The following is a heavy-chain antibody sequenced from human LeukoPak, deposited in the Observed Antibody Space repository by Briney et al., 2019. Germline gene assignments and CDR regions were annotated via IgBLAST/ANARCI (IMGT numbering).Heavy chain of an antibody. J-gene: IGHJ5*02. CDR3: AREGDNYGNWFDP. Sequence: SETLSLTCAVYGGSFSGYYWSWIRQPPGKGLEWIGEINHIGSTNYNPSLKSRVTISVDTSKNQFSLKLSSVTTADTAVYYCAREGDNYGNWFDPWGQGTLVTVSS. D-gene: IGHD5-18*01. CDR1: GGSFSGYY. CDR2: INHIGST. V-gene: IGHV4-34*01.